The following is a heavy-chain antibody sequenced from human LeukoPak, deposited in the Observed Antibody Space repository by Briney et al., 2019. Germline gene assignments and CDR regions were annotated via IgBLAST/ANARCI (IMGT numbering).Heavy chain of an antibody. Sequence: GESLKISCKGSGYSFTSYWIGWVCQMPGKGLEWMGIIYPGDSDTRYSPSFQGQVTISADKSISTAYLQWSSLKASDTAMYYCARRAGDNWNYPDVWGQGTTVTVSS. J-gene: IGHJ6*02. CDR3: ARRAGDNWNYPDV. D-gene: IGHD1-7*01. CDR2: IYPGDSDT. V-gene: IGHV5-51*01. CDR1: GYSFTSYW.